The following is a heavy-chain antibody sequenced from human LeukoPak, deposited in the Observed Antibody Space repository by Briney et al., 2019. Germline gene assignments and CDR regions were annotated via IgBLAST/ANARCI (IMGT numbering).Heavy chain of an antibody. CDR1: GFTFSSYG. Sequence: GGSLRLSCAASGFTFSSYGMHWVRQAPGKGLEWVAVISYDGSNKYYADSVKGRFTISRDNSKNTLYLQINSLRAEDTAVYYCAKEGPQQLVLFDYWGQGSLVTVSS. CDR2: ISYDGSNK. D-gene: IGHD6-13*01. V-gene: IGHV3-30*18. CDR3: AKEGPQQLVLFDY. J-gene: IGHJ4*02.